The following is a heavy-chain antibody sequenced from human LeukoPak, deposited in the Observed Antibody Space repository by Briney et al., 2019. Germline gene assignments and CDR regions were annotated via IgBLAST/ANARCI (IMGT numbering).Heavy chain of an antibody. V-gene: IGHV4-59*01. CDR2: ICYSGST. Sequence: SETLSLTXTVSGGSISSYYWSWIRQPPGKGLEWIGYICYSGSTNYNPSLKSRVTISVDTSKNQFSLKLSSVTAADTAVYYCARVEYSYGCDYWGQGTLVTVSS. CDR3: ARVEYSYGCDY. D-gene: IGHD5-18*01. CDR1: GGSISSYY. J-gene: IGHJ4*02.